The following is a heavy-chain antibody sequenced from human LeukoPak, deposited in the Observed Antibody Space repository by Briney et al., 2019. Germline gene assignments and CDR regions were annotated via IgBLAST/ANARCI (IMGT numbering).Heavy chain of an antibody. D-gene: IGHD3-10*01. V-gene: IGHV3-30*02. J-gene: IGHJ6*03. CDR1: GFTFSSYG. Sequence: GGSLRLSCAASGFTFSSYGMHWVRQAPGKGLEWVAFIRYDGSNKYYADSVKGRFTISRDNSKNTLYLQMNSLRAEDTAVYYCAKDEQVFGYYYYMDVWGKGTTVTISS. CDR3: AKDEQVFGYYYYMDV. CDR2: IRYDGSNK.